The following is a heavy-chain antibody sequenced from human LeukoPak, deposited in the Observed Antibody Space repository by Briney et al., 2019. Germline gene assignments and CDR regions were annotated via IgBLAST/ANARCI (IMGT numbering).Heavy chain of an antibody. J-gene: IGHJ5*02. CDR3: AKESPVAATGRSWFDP. V-gene: IGHV3-23*01. CDR2: ITGSGGNT. Sequence: PGGSLRLSCAASGFTFSSYAMSWVRQAPGKGLERVSTITGSGGNTYYADSVKGRFTISRDNSKNTLYLQMNSLRAEDTAIYYCAKESPVAATGRSWFDPWGQGTLVTVSS. CDR1: GFTFSSYA. D-gene: IGHD6-13*01.